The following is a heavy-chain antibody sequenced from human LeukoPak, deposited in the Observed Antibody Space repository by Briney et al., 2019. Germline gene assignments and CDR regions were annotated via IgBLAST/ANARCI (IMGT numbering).Heavy chain of an antibody. CDR3: ARGQRLGY. J-gene: IGHJ4*02. V-gene: IGHV1-3*01. CDR1: GYTFTSYA. Sequence: ASVKVSCKASGYTFTSYAMHWVRQAPGQRLEWMGWINAGNGNTKYSQKFQGRVTMIRNTSISTAYMELSSLRSEDTAVYYCARGQRLGYWGQGTQVTVSS. D-gene: IGHD6-25*01. CDR2: INAGNGNT.